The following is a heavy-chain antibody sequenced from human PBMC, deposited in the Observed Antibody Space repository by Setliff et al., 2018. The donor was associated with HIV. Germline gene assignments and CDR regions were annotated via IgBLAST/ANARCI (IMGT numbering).Heavy chain of an antibody. CDR2: IYPNTGGT. V-gene: IGHV1-2*02. J-gene: IGHJ4*02. CDR3: TGSTTAD. D-gene: IGHD4-17*01. CDR1: GYAFTDYY. Sequence: ASVKVSCKASGYAFTDYYIHWVRQAPGQGLEWIGWIYPNTGGTNYAQKFQGRVTMTRYTSISTAYMELSRLTFDDTAIYYCTGSTTADWGQGTMVTVSS.